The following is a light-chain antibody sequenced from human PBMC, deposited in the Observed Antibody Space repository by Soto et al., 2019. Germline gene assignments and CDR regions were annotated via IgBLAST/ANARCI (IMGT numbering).Light chain of an antibody. CDR3: QQYNNWPPSRT. Sequence: EIVMTQSPATLSVSPGERATLSCRASQSVSSNLAWYQQKPGQAPRLLIYGASTRATGIPARFSGSGSGTEFTLTFSSLQSEDFAVYYCQQYNNWPPSRTFGQGTKLEIK. CDR1: QSVSSN. CDR2: GAS. V-gene: IGKV3-15*01. J-gene: IGKJ2*01.